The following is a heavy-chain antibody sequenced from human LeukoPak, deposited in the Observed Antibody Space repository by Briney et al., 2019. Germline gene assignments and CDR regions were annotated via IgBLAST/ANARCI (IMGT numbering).Heavy chain of an antibody. D-gene: IGHD1-26*01. CDR3: ARLAGGSLDY. J-gene: IGHJ4*02. V-gene: IGHV4-39*01. CDR2: IYYSGST. CDR1: GGSISSSSYY. Sequence: SETLCLTCTVSGGSISSSSYYWGWIRQPPGKGLEWIGSIYYSGSTYYNPSLKSRVTISVDTSKNQFSLKLSSVTAADTAVYYCARLAGGSLDYWGQGSLVTVSS.